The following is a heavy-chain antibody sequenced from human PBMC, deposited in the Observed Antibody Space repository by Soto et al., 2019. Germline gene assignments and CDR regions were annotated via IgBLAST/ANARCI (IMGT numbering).Heavy chain of an antibody. CDR3: ARDSLAGGRIRGITGHYYGMDV. D-gene: IGHD3-10*01. Sequence: QVQLQESGPGLVKPSETLSLTCTVSGGSISSYYWSWIRQPPGKGLEWIGYIHYTGSTNYSPSLKSRVTISVDTSKSQFSLKLSSVTAADTAVYYCARDSLAGGRIRGITGHYYGMDVWGQGTTVTVSS. V-gene: IGHV4-59*01. CDR1: GGSISSYY. J-gene: IGHJ6*02. CDR2: IHYTGST.